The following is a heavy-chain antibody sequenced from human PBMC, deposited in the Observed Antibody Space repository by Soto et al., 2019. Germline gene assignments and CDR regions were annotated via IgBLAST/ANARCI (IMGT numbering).Heavy chain of an antibody. Sequence: QVQLVQSGAEVKKPGASVKVSCKTSGYTYTEYPIHWVRQAPGQGLEWVGWINVGNGNAKYSQKFQRSVTMTRATAPSPAYMELSTLGSEDTGVYYCTSSSARGSWGQGTLVSVSS. V-gene: IGHV1-3*01. J-gene: IGHJ5*02. CDR1: GYTYTEYP. CDR2: INVGNGNA. D-gene: IGHD3-10*01. CDR3: TSSSARGS.